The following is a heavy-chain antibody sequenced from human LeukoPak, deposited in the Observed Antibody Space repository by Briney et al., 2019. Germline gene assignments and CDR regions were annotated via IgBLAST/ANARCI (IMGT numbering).Heavy chain of an antibody. CDR2: INSDGSST. CDR3: ARDGSSWYPSWYFDL. J-gene: IGHJ2*01. CDR1: GFTFSSYW. D-gene: IGHD6-13*01. V-gene: IGHV3-74*01. Sequence: GGSLRLSCAASGFTFSSYWMHWVRQAPGKGLVWVSRINSDGSSTSYADSVKGRFTISRDNAKNTLYLQMNSLRAEDTAVYYCARDGSSWYPSWYFDLWGRGTLVTVSS.